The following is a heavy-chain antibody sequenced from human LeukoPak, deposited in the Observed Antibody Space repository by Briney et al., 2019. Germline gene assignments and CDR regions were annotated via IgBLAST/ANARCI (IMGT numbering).Heavy chain of an antibody. CDR1: ERTFGSYA. CDR3: ARRAVAGPFDY. V-gene: IGHV1-69*05. D-gene: IGHD6-19*01. J-gene: IGHJ4*02. CDR2: IIPIFGTA. Sequence: SWENVACKAAERTFGSYASSWVRPAPEQGIEWMGGIIPIFGTANYAQKFQGRVTITTDESTSTAYMELSSLRSEDTAVYYCARRAVAGPFDYWGQGTLVTVSS.